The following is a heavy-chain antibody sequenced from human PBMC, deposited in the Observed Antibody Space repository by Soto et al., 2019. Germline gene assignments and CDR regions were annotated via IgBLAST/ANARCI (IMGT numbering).Heavy chain of an antibody. CDR1: GFTFSSYG. J-gene: IGHJ4*02. V-gene: IGHV3-33*01. D-gene: IGHD3-22*01. CDR2: IWYDGSNK. Sequence: GGSLRLSCAASGFTFSSYGMHWVRQAPGKGLEWVAVIWYDGSNKYYADSVKGRFTIPRDNSKNTLYLQMNSLRAEDTAVYYCARGGYYYDSSGYFDYWGQGTLVTVSS. CDR3: ARGGYYYDSSGYFDY.